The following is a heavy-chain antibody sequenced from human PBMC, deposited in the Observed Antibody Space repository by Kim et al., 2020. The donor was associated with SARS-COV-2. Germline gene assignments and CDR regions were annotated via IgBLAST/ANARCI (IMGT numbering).Heavy chain of an antibody. D-gene: IGHD3-10*01. CDR3: ARGYYYGSGTKPGWFDP. Sequence: SETLSLTCTVSGGSISSGGYYWSWIRQHPGKGLEWIGYIYYSGSTYYNPSLKSRVTISVDTSKNQFSLKLSSVTAADTAVYYCARGYYYGSGTKPGWFDPWGQGTLVTVSS. J-gene: IGHJ5*02. CDR2: IYYSGST. V-gene: IGHV4-31*03. CDR1: GGSISSGGYY.